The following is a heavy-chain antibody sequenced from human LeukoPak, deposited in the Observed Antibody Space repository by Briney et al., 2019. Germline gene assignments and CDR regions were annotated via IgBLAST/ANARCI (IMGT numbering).Heavy chain of an antibody. Sequence: GASVKVSCKASGYTFTGYYMHWVRQAPGQGLEWMGWINPNSGGTNYAQKFQGRVTMTRDTSISTAYMELSRLRSDDTAVYYCARDHGESGLYSGSYLTIDYWGQGTLVTVSS. CDR2: INPNSGGT. CDR3: ARDHGESGLYSGSYLTIDY. CDR1: GYTFTGYY. D-gene: IGHD1-26*01. J-gene: IGHJ4*02. V-gene: IGHV1-2*02.